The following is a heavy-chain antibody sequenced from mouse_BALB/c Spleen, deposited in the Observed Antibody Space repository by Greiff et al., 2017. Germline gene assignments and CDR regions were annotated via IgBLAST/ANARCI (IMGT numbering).Heavy chain of an antibody. Sequence: VKLMESGAELVRPGASVTLSCKASGYTFTDYEMHWVKQTPVHGLEWIGAIDPETGGTAYNQKFKGKATLTADKSSSTAYMELRSLTSEDSAVYYCTRGHAYWGQGTLVTVSA. CDR2: IDPETGGT. CDR3: TRGHAY. J-gene: IGHJ3*01. CDR1: GYTFTDYE. V-gene: IGHV1-15*01.